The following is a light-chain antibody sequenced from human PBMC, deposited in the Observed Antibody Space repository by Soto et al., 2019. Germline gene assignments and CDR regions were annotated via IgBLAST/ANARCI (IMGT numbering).Light chain of an antibody. CDR3: LQDYNYPRV. CDR2: AAS. CDR1: QGIRND. V-gene: IGKV1-6*01. J-gene: IGKJ1*01. Sequence: AIQMTQSPSSLSASVGDRVTITCRASQGIRNDLAWYQQKPGKAPQVLIYAASTLQSGVPSRFSGSGSDTDFTLTISSLQPEDFATYSCLQDYNYPRVFGQGTKVEF.